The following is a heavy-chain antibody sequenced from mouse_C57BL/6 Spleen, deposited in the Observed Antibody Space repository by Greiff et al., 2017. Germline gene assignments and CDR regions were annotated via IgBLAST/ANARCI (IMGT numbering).Heavy chain of an antibody. CDR1: GFTFSDYG. Sequence: EVQRVESGGGLVKPGGSLKLSCAASGFTFSDYGMHWVRQAPEKGLEWVAYISSGSSTIYYADTVKGRFTISRYNAKNTLFLQMTSLRSEDTAMYYCARLNYFYAMDYWGQGTSVTVSS. D-gene: IGHD2-1*01. J-gene: IGHJ4*01. CDR3: ARLNYFYAMDY. CDR2: ISSGSSTI. V-gene: IGHV5-17*01.